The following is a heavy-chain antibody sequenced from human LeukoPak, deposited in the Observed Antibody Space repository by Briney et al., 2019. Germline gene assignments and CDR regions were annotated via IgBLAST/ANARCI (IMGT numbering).Heavy chain of an antibody. V-gene: IGHV3-23*01. CDR3: AKNVVVKRYIDF. Sequence: GGSLRLSCAASGFTFSNHAMSWVRQAPGKGLQWVAVISGGGRTTEYEDFVKGRFTISRDNSKNTPSLQMNSLTVEDTAIYFCAKNVVVKRYIDFWGQGTLVTVSS. CDR2: ISGGGRTT. J-gene: IGHJ4*02. CDR1: GFTFSNHA. D-gene: IGHD2-15*01.